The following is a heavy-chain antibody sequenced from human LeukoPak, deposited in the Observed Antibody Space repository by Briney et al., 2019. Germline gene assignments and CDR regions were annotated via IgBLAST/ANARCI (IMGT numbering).Heavy chain of an antibody. CDR2: ISHSGST. J-gene: IGHJ4*02. D-gene: IGHD4-17*01. V-gene: IGHV4-34*01. CDR3: ATAVDYAVGYYFDY. Sequence: SETLSLTCAVSGGSLSGYYWSWIRQPPGKGLEWIGEISHSGSTRYSPSLKSRVTISVDTSNNQFSLKLSSVTAADTAVYYCATAVDYAVGYYFDYWGQGTLVTVSS. CDR1: GGSLSGYY.